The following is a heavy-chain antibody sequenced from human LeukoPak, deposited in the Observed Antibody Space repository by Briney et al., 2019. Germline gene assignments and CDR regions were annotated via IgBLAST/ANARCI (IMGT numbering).Heavy chain of an antibody. CDR2: IYYSGST. Sequence: SETLSLTCTVSGGSISSSSYYWGWIRQPPGKGLEWIGSIYYSGSTYYNPSLKSRITISVDTSKNQFSLKLSSVTAADTAVYYCARERAIYDSSGYHIYYFDYWGQGTLVTVSS. CDR1: GGSISSSSYY. J-gene: IGHJ4*02. D-gene: IGHD3-22*01. CDR3: ARERAIYDSSGYHIYYFDY. V-gene: IGHV4-39*07.